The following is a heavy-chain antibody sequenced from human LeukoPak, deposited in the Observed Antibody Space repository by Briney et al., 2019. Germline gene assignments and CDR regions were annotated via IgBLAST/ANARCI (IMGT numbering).Heavy chain of an antibody. D-gene: IGHD5-24*01. Sequence: GGSLRLSCAASGFTFSSYWMSWVRQAPGKGLEWVANIKQDGSEKYYVDSVKGRFTISRDNAKNSLYLQMNSLRAEDTAVYYCARTGRWLQWAYYFDYWGQGTLVTVSS. CDR3: ARTGRWLQWAYYFDY. V-gene: IGHV3-7*01. CDR2: IKQDGSEK. J-gene: IGHJ4*02. CDR1: GFTFSSYW.